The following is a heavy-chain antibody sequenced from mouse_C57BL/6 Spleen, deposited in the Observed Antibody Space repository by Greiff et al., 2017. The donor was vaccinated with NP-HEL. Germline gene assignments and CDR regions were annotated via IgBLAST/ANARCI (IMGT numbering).Heavy chain of an antibody. CDR1: GYAFSSYW. CDR3: ARGGGYDGSYYFDY. D-gene: IGHD2-2*01. Sequence: VQLQQSGAELVKPGASVKISCKASGYAFSSYWMNWVKQRPGKGLEWIGQIYPGDGDTNYNGKFKGKATLTADKSSSTAYMQLSSLTSEDSAVYFCARGGGYDGSYYFDYWGQGTTLTVSS. J-gene: IGHJ2*01. V-gene: IGHV1-80*01. CDR2: IYPGDGDT.